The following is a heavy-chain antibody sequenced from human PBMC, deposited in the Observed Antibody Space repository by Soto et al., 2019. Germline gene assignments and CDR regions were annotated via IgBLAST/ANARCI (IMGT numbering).Heavy chain of an antibody. Sequence: PGESLKISCKGSGYSFTTYWISWLRQMPGKGLEWMGRIDPSDSYTNYSPSFQGHVTFSADKSISTAYLQWSSLKTSDTAMYYCVTETLGSTSCYYNWGQGTLVTVSS. D-gene: IGHD2-2*01. J-gene: IGHJ4*02. CDR3: VTETLGSTSCYYN. CDR1: GYSFTTYW. CDR2: IDPSDSYT. V-gene: IGHV5-10-1*01.